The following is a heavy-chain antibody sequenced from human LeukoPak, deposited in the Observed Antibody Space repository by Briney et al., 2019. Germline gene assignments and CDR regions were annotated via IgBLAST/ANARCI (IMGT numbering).Heavy chain of an antibody. CDR2: IKQDGSEK. J-gene: IGHJ4*02. D-gene: IGHD3-16*01. CDR1: GFSFSSYL. Sequence: GGSLRLSCAASGFSFSSYLMSWVRQAPGKGLEWVATIKQDGSEKYYVDSVKGRFTISRDSAKSSLYLQMNSLRVEDTGVYYCVRDSASNRQFWVYWGQGTLVTVSS. CDR3: VRDSASNRQFWVY. V-gene: IGHV3-7*01.